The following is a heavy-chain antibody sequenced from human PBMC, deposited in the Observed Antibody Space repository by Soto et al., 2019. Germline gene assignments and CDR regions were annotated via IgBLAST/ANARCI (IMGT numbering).Heavy chain of an antibody. V-gene: IGHV3-53*01. D-gene: IGHD1-26*01. Sequence: LRLSCAASGFSVSTNYMTWVRQAPGKGLEWVSVIYSGGSTYYADSVKGRFTISGDNSKNTLHLQMNSLRAEDTAVYYCARGSGSLYYFDFWGRGTLVTVSS. J-gene: IGHJ4*02. CDR2: IYSGGST. CDR1: GFSVSTNY. CDR3: ARGSGSLYYFDF.